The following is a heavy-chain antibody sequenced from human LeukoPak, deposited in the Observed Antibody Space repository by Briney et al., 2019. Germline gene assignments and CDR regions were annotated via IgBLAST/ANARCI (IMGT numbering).Heavy chain of an antibody. CDR3: AREGLTLAFDI. CDR2: IYSGGST. Sequence: PGGSLRLSCAASGFTVSSNYMGWVRQAPGKGLEWVSVIYSGGSTYYADSVKGRFTISRDNSKNTLYLQMNSLRAEDTAVYYCAREGLTLAFDIWGQGTMVTVSS. V-gene: IGHV3-53*01. CDR1: GFTVSSNY. D-gene: IGHD3-22*01. J-gene: IGHJ3*02.